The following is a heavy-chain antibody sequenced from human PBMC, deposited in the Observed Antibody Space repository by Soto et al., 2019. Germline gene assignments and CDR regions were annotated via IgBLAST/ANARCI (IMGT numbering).Heavy chain of an antibody. CDR1: GYTFTSYD. D-gene: IGHD3-16*02. Sequence: QVQLVQSGAEVKKPGASVKVSCKASGYTFTSYDINWVRQATGQGLEWMVWMNPNSGNTGYAQKFQGRVTMTRNTSISTAYMELSSLRSEDTAVYYCARGKELRLGELSLYLNYWGQGTMVTVSS. CDR3: ARGKELRLGELSLYLNY. J-gene: IGHJ4*02. V-gene: IGHV1-8*01. CDR2: MNPNSGNT.